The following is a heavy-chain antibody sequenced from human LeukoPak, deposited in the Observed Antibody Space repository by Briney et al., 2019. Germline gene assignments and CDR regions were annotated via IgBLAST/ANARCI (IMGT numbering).Heavy chain of an antibody. D-gene: IGHD1-26*01. V-gene: IGHV3-66*01. J-gene: IGHJ4*02. CDR1: GFTVNNNF. Sequence: GGSLRLSCAASGFTVNNNFMTWVRQAPGKGREGVSLINSGDRTHYADSVKGRFTISRDNSKNMIYLQMNNLNTEDTARYYCARGKSGSYTRPFDYWGQGTLVTVSS. CDR3: ARGKSGSYTRPFDY. CDR2: INSGDRT.